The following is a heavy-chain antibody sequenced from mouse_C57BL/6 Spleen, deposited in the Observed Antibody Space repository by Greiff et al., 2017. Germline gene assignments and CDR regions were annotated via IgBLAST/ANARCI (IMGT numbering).Heavy chain of an antibody. J-gene: IGHJ4*01. V-gene: IGHV5-15*01. D-gene: IGHD1-1*01. CDR1: GFTFSDYG. CDR2: ISNLAYSI. Sequence: EVMLVESGGGLVQPGGSLKLSCAASGFTFSDYGMAWVRQAPRKGPEWVAFISNLAYSIYYADTVTCRFTISRENAKNTMYLEMRSLRSDDTAMYDYARRNYDYAMDYWCQGTSVTVSS. CDR3: ARRNYDYAMDY.